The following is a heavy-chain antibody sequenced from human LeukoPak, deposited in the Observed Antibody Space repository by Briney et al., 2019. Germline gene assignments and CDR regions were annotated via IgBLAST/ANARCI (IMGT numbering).Heavy chain of an antibody. Sequence: SETLSLTCAVYGGSFSGYYWSWVRQPPGKGLEWIGEINHSGSTNYNPSLKSRVTISVDTSKNQFSLKLSSVTAADTAVYYCARRPWIGGSGWYIDYWGQGTLVTVSS. J-gene: IGHJ4*02. CDR3: ARRPWIGGSGWYIDY. CDR2: INHSGST. D-gene: IGHD6-19*01. V-gene: IGHV4-34*01. CDR1: GGSFSGYY.